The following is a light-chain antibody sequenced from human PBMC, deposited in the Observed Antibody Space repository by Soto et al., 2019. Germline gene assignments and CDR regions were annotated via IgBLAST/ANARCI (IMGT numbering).Light chain of an antibody. CDR3: QHYNSYSEA. Sequence: DIQMTQSPSSLSASVGDRVTITCRASQTISSNLNWYQQKPGKAPKLLIYAGSNLQSGVPSRFSGSGSGTGFTLTISSLQPEDFATYYCQHYNSYSEAFGQGTKVDIK. V-gene: IGKV1-39*01. J-gene: IGKJ1*01. CDR2: AGS. CDR1: QTISSN.